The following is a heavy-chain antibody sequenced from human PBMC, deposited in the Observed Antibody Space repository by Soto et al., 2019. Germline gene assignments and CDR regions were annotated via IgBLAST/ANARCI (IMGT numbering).Heavy chain of an antibody. CDR2: ISSDGRST. D-gene: IGHD1-26*01. J-gene: IGHJ4*02. CDR3: ARGGSGKFYNYFDY. Sequence: EVQLVESGGGLVQPGGSLRLSCAASEFTLSGYWMHWVRQAPGKGPVWVSAISSDGRSTNYADSVKGRFTISRDNAKNTLYLQMNSLRAEDTAVYYCARGGSGKFYNYFDYWVQGTLVTVSS. V-gene: IGHV3-74*01. CDR1: EFTLSGYW.